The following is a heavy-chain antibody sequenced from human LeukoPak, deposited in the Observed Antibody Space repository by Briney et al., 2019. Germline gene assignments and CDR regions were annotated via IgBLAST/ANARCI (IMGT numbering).Heavy chain of an antibody. V-gene: IGHV3-21*04. CDR1: GFTFSSYS. J-gene: IGHJ4*02. CDR2: ISSSSSYI. CDR3: AKRSAESSGYFDY. D-gene: IGHD6-19*01. Sequence: GGSLRLSCAASGFTFSSYSMNWVRQAPGKGLEWVSSISSSSSYIYYADSVKGRFTISRDNSKNTLYLQMNSLRAEDTGVYYCAKRSAESSGYFDYWGQGTLVTVSS.